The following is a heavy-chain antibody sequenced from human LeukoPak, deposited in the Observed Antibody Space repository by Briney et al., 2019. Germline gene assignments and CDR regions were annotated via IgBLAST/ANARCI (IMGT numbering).Heavy chain of an antibody. CDR2: ISSSSTI. D-gene: IGHD1-26*01. J-gene: IGHJ4*02. CDR3: ARSEMGATFDY. V-gene: IGHV3-48*04. Sequence: GGSLRLSCAASGFTFSSYSMNWDRQAPGKGLEWVSYISSSSTIYYADSVKGRFTISRDNAKNSLYLQMNSLRVEDTAVYYCARSEMGATFDYWGQGTLVTVSS. CDR1: GFTFSSYS.